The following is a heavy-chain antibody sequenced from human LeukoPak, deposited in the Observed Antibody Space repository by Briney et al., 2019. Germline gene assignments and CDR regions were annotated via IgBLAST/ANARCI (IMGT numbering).Heavy chain of an antibody. D-gene: IGHD4-17*01. CDR2: IYTSGST. CDR3: ARWDDYGDYFDY. J-gene: IGHJ4*02. CDR1: GGSISSGSYY. V-gene: IGHV4-61*02. Sequence: SQTLSLTCTVSGGSISSGSYYWSWIRQPAGKGLEWIGRIYTSGSTNYNPSLKSRVTISVDTSKNQFSLKLSPVTAADTAVYYCARWDDYGDYFDYWGQGTLVTVSS.